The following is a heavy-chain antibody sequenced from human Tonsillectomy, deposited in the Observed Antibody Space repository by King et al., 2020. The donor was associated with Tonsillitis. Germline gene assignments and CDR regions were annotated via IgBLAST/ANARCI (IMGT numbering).Heavy chain of an antibody. Sequence: QLVQSGGGLVQPGRSLRLSCAASGFTFDDYAMHCVRQAPGKGLECVSGISWNSGSIGYADSVKGRFTISRDNAKNSLYLQMNSLRAEDTALYYCAKGLGSSGYYYYFDYWGQGPLVTVSS. CDR3: AKGLGSSGYYYYFDY. CDR1: GFTFDDYA. D-gene: IGHD3-22*01. V-gene: IGHV3-9*01. CDR2: ISWNSGSI. J-gene: IGHJ4*02.